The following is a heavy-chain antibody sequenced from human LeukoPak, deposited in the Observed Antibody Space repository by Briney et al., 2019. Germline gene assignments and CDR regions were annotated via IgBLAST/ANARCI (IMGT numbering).Heavy chain of an antibody. Sequence: PGGSLRLSWAASGFTVRSNYMSWLRQAPGKGLEWVSVIHSGGTTSYTDSVKGRFTISRDNSKNTLYLQMNSLRAEDTAVYYCARDGGIRGIFDYWGQGTLVTVSS. CDR2: IHSGGTT. D-gene: IGHD3-16*01. CDR3: ARDGGIRGIFDY. CDR1: GFTVRSNY. V-gene: IGHV3-53*01. J-gene: IGHJ4*02.